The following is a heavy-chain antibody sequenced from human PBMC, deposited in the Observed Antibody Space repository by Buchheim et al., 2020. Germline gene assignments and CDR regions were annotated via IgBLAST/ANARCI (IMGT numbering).Heavy chain of an antibody. J-gene: IGHJ4*02. CDR2: IFYSGST. CDR1: GGSISSSSYY. D-gene: IGHD3-3*01. CDR3: ARLTYYDFWGATDY. Sequence: QLQLQESGPGLVKPSETLSLTCTVSGGSISSSSYYWGWIRQPPGKGLEWIGSIFYSGSTYYNPSLKSRVTISADTSQNQFSLKLSSVTAADTAVYYCARLTYYDFWGATDYWGQGTL. V-gene: IGHV4-39*01.